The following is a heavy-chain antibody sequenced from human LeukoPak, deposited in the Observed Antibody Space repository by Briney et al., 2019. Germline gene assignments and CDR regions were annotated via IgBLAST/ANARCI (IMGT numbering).Heavy chain of an antibody. CDR2: ISGSGGST. V-gene: IGHV3-23*01. CDR1: GFTFSSYA. J-gene: IGHJ4*02. CDR3: AKELLPYSTPRGAIDY. Sequence: GGSLRLSCAASGFTFSSYAMSWVRQAPGKGLEWVSAISGSGGSTYYADSVKGRFTISRDNSKNTLYLQMNSLRAEDTAVYYCAKELLPYSTPRGAIDYWGQGTLVTVSS. D-gene: IGHD6-13*01.